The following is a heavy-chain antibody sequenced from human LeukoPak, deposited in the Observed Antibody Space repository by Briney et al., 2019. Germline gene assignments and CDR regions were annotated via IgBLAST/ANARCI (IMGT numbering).Heavy chain of an antibody. CDR2: IYSGGST. Sequence: GGSLRLSCAASGFTVSSNYMSWVRQAPGKGLEWVSVIYSGGSTYYADSVKGRFTISRDNYKNTLYLQMNSLRAEDTAVYYCAREQKFYYDSSGYYSAFGYWSQGTLVTVSS. CDR3: AREQKFYYDSSGYYSAFGY. D-gene: IGHD3-22*01. V-gene: IGHV3-66*01. CDR1: GFTVSSNY. J-gene: IGHJ4*02.